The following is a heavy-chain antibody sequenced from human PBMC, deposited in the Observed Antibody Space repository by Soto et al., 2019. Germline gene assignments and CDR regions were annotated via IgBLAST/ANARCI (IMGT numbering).Heavy chain of an antibody. J-gene: IGHJ6*03. Sequence: EVQLVESGGGLVKPGGSLRLSCAASGFTFSNAWMSWVRQAPGKGLEWVGRIKSKTDGGTTDYAAPVKGRFTISRDDSKNTLYLQMNSLKTEDTAVYYCTTTGYCSGGSCYLSGYYYYYMDVWGKVTTVTVSS. CDR3: TTTGYCSGGSCYLSGYYYYYMDV. D-gene: IGHD2-15*01. V-gene: IGHV3-15*01. CDR1: GFTFSNAW. CDR2: IKSKTDGGTT.